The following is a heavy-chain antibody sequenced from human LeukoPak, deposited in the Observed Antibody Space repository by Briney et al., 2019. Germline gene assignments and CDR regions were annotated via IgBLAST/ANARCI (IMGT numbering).Heavy chain of an antibody. CDR1: GFTFSDYY. V-gene: IGHV3-11*01. CDR2: ISTSGTTM. D-gene: IGHD1-14*01. J-gene: IGHJ4*02. Sequence: KSGGSLRLSCAASGFTFSDYYMNWIRQAPGKGLEWVSYISTSGTTMSYADSVKGRFTISRDSAKNSLYLQMNSLSPDDTAVYYCARGVEPLAANTLAYWGQGTLVTVSS. CDR3: ARGVEPLAANTLAY.